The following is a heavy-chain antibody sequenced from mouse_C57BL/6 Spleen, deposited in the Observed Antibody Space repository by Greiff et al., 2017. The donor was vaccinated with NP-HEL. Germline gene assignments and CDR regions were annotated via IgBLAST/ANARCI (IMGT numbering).Heavy chain of an antibody. V-gene: IGHV1-26*01. CDR2: INPNNGGT. J-gene: IGHJ4*01. CDR3: AREGIYPVDAMDY. Sequence: EVQLQQSGPELVKPGASVKISCKASGYTFTDYYMNWVKQSHGKSLEWIGDINPNNGGTSYNQKFKGKATLTVDKSSSTAYMEPRSLTSEDSAVYYCAREGIYPVDAMDYWGQGTSVTVSS. D-gene: IGHD2-1*01. CDR1: GYTFTDYY.